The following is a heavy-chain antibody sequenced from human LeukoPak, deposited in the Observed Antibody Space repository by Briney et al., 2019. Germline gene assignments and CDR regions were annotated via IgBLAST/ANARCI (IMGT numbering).Heavy chain of an antibody. D-gene: IGHD1-26*01. CDR3: ATGSGSYYDFDY. CDR2: FDPEDGET. J-gene: IGHJ4*02. V-gene: IGHV1-24*01. CDR1: GYTLTELS. Sequence: ASVNVSCKVSGYTLTELSMHWVRQAPGKGLEWMGGFDPEDGETIYAQKFQGRVTMTEDTSTDTAYMELSSLRSEDTAVYYCATGSGSYYDFDYWGQGTLVTVSS.